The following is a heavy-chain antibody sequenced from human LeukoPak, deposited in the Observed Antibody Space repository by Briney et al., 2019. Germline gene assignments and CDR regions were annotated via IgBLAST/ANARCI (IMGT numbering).Heavy chain of an antibody. Sequence: GGSLRLACAVYGFTFSSYSMNWVRQAPGKGLEWVSYISSSSSTIYYADSVKGRFTISRDNAKNSLYLQMNSLRGEDTAVYYCARVGYSLDYWGQGTLVTVSS. CDR1: GFTFSSYS. CDR3: ARVGYSLDY. V-gene: IGHV3-48*04. J-gene: IGHJ4*02. CDR2: ISSSSSTI. D-gene: IGHD5-18*01.